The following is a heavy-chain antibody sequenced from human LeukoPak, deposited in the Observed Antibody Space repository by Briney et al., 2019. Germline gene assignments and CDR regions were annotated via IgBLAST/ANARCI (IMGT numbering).Heavy chain of an antibody. CDR2: IYYSGST. J-gene: IGHJ4*02. V-gene: IGHV4-59*08. CDR1: GGSINSNY. Sequence: SETLSLTCTVSGGSINSNYWSWIRQPPGKGLEWIGYIYYSGSTNYNPSLKSRVTISVDTSKNQFSLKLSSVTAADTAVYCCARHSSGSADIFDSWGQGTLVTVSS. D-gene: IGHD3-10*01. CDR3: ARHSSGSADIFDS.